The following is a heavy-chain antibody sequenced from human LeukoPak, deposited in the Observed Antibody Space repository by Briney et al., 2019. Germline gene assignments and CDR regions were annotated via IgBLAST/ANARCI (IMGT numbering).Heavy chain of an antibody. V-gene: IGHV3-48*02. CDR1: GFTFSSHS. Sequence: GGSLRLSCAASGFTFSSHSINWVRQAPGKGLEWVSYISSGSSIFYADSVKGRFTISRDNAKNSLYLQMSSLRDEDTAVYYCAKSSSWFNFDYWGQGTLVTVSS. D-gene: IGHD6-13*01. J-gene: IGHJ4*02. CDR3: AKSSSWFNFDY. CDR2: ISSGSSI.